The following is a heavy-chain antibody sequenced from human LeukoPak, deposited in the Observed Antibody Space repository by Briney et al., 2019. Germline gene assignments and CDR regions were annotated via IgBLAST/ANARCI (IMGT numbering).Heavy chain of an antibody. D-gene: IGHD3-22*01. CDR1: GYTFTSYG. V-gene: IGHV1-18*01. CDR2: ISAYNGNT. CDR3: ARDLPVTYYYDSSGYYYVINAFDI. Sequence: VASVKVSCKASGYTFTSYGISWVRQAPGQGLEWMGWISAYNGNTNYAQKLQGRVTMTTDTSTSTAYMELRSLRSDDTAVYYCARDLPVTYYYDSSGYYYVINAFDIWGQGTMVTVSS. J-gene: IGHJ3*02.